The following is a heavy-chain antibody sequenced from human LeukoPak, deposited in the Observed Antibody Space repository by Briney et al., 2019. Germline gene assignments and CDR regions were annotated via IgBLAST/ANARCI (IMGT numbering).Heavy chain of an antibody. CDR1: GFTFSSYW. J-gene: IGHJ6*03. Sequence: GGSLRLSCAASGFTFSSYWMSWVRQAPGKGLEWVSVIYSGGSTYYADSVKGRFTISRDNSKNTLYLQMNNLRAEDTAVYYCASGSGSYRTPYYYMDVWGKGTTVTVSS. V-gene: IGHV3-53*01. D-gene: IGHD3-10*01. CDR2: IYSGGST. CDR3: ASGSGSYRTPYYYMDV.